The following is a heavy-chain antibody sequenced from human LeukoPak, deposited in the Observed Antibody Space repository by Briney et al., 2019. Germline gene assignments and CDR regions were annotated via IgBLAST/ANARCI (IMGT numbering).Heavy chain of an antibody. J-gene: IGHJ4*02. Sequence: GGSLRLSCGASGFNFRSYGMQRVRQAPGRGLEWVAFIRYDGSNKYYADYVKGRFTISRDNSKNTLYLQMNSLRAEDTAVYYCAKDIRTDYVLTHWGQGTLVTVSS. D-gene: IGHD3-9*01. V-gene: IGHV3-30*02. CDR3: AKDIRTDYVLTH. CDR1: GFNFRSYG. CDR2: IRYDGSNK.